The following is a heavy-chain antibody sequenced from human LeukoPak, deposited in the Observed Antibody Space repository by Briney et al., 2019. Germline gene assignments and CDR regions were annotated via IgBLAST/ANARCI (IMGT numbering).Heavy chain of an antibody. V-gene: IGHV3-30*04. D-gene: IGHD3-10*01. CDR1: GFTFSSYA. CDR2: ISYEGSNK. CDR3: AREDNYYGSGSYSWFDY. Sequence: PGGSLRLSCAASGFTFSSYAMHWVRQAPGKGLEWVAVISYEGSNKYYADSVKGRFTISRDNSKNTLYLQMNSLRAEDTAVYYCAREDNYYGSGSYSWFDYWGQGTLVTVSS. J-gene: IGHJ4*02.